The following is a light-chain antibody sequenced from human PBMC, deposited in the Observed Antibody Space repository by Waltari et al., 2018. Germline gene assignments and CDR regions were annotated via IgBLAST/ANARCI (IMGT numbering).Light chain of an antibody. CDR1: SLRRYY. V-gene: IGLV3-19*01. CDR2: GPD. Sequence: SSDLTQVPSLSVALGQTVRITCQVDSLRRYYASWYQQRPGQAPILVLYGPDNRPSGVPDRYSGSTSGKTASLTITGAQAEDEADYDCHSRETFSTRLFGGGTRLTV. CDR3: HSRETFSTRL. J-gene: IGLJ2*01.